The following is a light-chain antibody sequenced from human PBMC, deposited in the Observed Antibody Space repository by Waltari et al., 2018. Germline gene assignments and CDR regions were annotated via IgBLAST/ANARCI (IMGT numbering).Light chain of an antibody. J-gene: IGLJ2*01. CDR2: DGS. Sequence: ALPQPASVSGSPGQSLTTSCTVPSSHVAGYNYVSWYQQHPGKVPILMIFDGSNRPSGFSNRVSCSKAGNTASLTISGLQAEDEADYYCASYTSHSHVVFGGGTKLTVL. CDR1: SSHVAGYNY. V-gene: IGLV2-14*01. CDR3: ASYTSHSHVV.